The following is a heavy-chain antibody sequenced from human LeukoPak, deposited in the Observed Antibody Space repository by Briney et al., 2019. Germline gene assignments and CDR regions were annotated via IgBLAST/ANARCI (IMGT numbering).Heavy chain of an antibody. CDR2: TYYRSNWND. CDR1: GDSVSSTRAA. V-gene: IGHV6-1*01. D-gene: IGHD2-15*01. J-gene: IGHJ4*02. CDR3: ARWGPGYFDY. Sequence: SQTLSLTCAISGDSVSSTRAAWNWIRQSPSRGLEWLGRTYYRSNWNDDYAVPVKSRISVNADTSKNQFSLRLNSVTPEDTGVYYCARWGPGYFDYWGQGVLVTVSS.